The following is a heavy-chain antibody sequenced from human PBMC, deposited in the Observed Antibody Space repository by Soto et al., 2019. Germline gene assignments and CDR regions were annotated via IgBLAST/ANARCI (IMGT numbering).Heavy chain of an antibody. CDR1: GGSVDSDSYY. D-gene: IGHD6-6*01. V-gene: IGHV4-61*01. CDR2: IYNSGRS. Sequence: QVQLQESGPGLVKPSETLSLTCTVSGGSVDSDSYYWTWIRQPPGKGLEWIGYIYNSGRSNYNPSLESRVTISIDTSSNQFSLKLTSVTAADTAVFYCAREYSNSPEAFDFWGQGTLVTVSS. CDR3: AREYSNSPEAFDF. J-gene: IGHJ4*02.